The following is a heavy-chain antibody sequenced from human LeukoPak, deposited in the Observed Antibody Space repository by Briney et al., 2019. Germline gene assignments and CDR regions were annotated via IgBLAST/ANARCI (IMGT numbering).Heavy chain of an antibody. CDR2: INHSGST. Sequence: SETLSLTCAVYGGSFSGYYWSWIRQPPGKGLEWIGEINHSGSTNYNPSLKSRATISVDTSKNQFSLKLSSVTAADTAVYYCARGRGMVRGVDNWFDPWGQGTLVTVSS. D-gene: IGHD3-10*01. CDR1: GGSFSGYY. CDR3: ARGRGMVRGVDNWFDP. J-gene: IGHJ5*02. V-gene: IGHV4-34*01.